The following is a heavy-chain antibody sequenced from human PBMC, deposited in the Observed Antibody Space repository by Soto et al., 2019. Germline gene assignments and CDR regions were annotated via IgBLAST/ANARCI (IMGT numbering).Heavy chain of an antibody. D-gene: IGHD2-15*01. V-gene: IGHV1-69*08. Sequence: QVQLVQSGAEVKKPGSSVKVSCKASGGTFSSYTISWVRQAPGQGLEWMGRIIPILGIANYAQKFQGRVTITADKSSITAYMELSSLRSEDTAVYYCARDAWGYCSGGSCYRSGMDVWGQGTTVTVSS. CDR3: ARDAWGYCSGGSCYRSGMDV. CDR2: IIPILGIA. CDR1: GGTFSSYT. J-gene: IGHJ6*02.